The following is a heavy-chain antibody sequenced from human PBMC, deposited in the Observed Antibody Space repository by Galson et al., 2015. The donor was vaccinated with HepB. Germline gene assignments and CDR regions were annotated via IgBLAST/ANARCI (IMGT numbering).Heavy chain of an antibody. Sequence: SVKVSCKASGGTFSSNTISWVRQAPGQGLEWMGGIIPIFGSGNYAQKFQGRVTITADESKSTVYMELSSLRSEDTAVYYCARQYDTSGYYAYWGQGTLVTVSS. CDR3: ARQYDTSGYYAY. CDR1: GGTFSSNT. J-gene: IGHJ4*02. V-gene: IGHV1-69*13. CDR2: IIPIFGSG. D-gene: IGHD3-22*01.